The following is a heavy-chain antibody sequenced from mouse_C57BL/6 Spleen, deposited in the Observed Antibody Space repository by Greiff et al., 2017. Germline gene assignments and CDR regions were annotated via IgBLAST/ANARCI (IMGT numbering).Heavy chain of an antibody. CDR1: GYTFTSYW. CDR2: IDPSDSET. Sequence: QVQLQQPGAELVRPGSSVKLSCKASGYTFTSYWMHWVKQRPIQGLEWIGNIDPSDSETHYNQKFKDKATLTVDKSSSTAYMQLSSLTSEDSAVYYCGTLGTGGAMDYWGQGTSVTVSS. J-gene: IGHJ4*01. V-gene: IGHV1-52*01. D-gene: IGHD4-1*01. CDR3: GTLGTGGAMDY.